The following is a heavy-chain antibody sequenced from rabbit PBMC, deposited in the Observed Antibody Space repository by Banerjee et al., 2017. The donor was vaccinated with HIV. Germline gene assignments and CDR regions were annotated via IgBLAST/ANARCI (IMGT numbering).Heavy chain of an antibody. Sequence: QSLEESGGDLVKPGASLTLTCTASGLDFSSSYWICWVRQAPGKGLEWIACIYTGSSGSTYYASWAKGRFTISKTSSTTVTLQMTSLTAADTATYFCARGFGLYSSGWGEYYFNLWGPGTLVTVS. V-gene: IGHV1S40*01. CDR2: IYTGSSGST. CDR3: ARGFGLYSSGWGEYYFNL. J-gene: IGHJ4*01. D-gene: IGHD4-1*01. CDR1: GLDFSSSYW.